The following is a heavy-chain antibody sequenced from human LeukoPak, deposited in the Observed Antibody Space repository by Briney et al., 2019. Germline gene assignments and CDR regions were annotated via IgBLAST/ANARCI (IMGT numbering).Heavy chain of an antibody. Sequence: GGSLRLSCAASGFTFSGYGMHWVRQAPGKGLEWVAVISRDGSNKYYADSVKGRFTISRDNSKNTLYLQMNSLRAKDTAVYYCAREFGVVFLDYWGQGTLVTVSS. V-gene: IGHV3-30-3*01. J-gene: IGHJ4*02. D-gene: IGHD2-21*01. CDR1: GFTFSGYG. CDR3: AREFGVVFLDY. CDR2: ISRDGSNK.